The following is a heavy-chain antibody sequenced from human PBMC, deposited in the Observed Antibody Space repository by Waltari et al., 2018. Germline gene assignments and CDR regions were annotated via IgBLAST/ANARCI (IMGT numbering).Heavy chain of an antibody. V-gene: IGHV4-59*08. Sequence: QVHLQESGPGLVKPSETLSLTCTVSGGSISGHYWSWIRQPPGKGLEWIAYIYYSGSTNYNPSLTGRVTISVDTSKNQCSLKGSSVTAADTAVYYCARLPTTVTNPPFDYWGQGTLVTVSS. CDR1: GGSISGHY. D-gene: IGHD4-4*01. J-gene: IGHJ4*02. CDR2: IYYSGST. CDR3: ARLPTTVTNPPFDY.